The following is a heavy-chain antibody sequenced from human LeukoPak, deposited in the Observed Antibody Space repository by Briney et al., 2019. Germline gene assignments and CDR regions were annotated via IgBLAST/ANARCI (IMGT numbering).Heavy chain of an antibody. D-gene: IGHD3-10*01. J-gene: IGHJ4*02. V-gene: IGHV3-23*01. CDR1: GFTFSSYA. CDR2: ISGSGGST. Sequence: PGGSLRLSCAASGFTFSSYAMSWVRQAPGQGLDLVSAISGSGGSTYYADSVKGRFTISRDNSKNTLYLQMNSLRAEDTAVYYCAKESGWFGVNDYWGQGTLVTVSS. CDR3: AKESGWFGVNDY.